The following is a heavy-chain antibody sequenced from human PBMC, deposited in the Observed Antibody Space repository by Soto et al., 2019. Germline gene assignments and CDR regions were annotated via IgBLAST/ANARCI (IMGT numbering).Heavy chain of an antibody. V-gene: IGHV4-39*01. CDR3: GTQVPFRFLEYHVGDWVDP. D-gene: IGHD3-3*01. CDR2: IYYSGST. J-gene: IGHJ5*02. CDR1: GGSISSSSYY. Sequence: SETLSLTCTVSGGSISSSSYYWGWIRQPPGKGLEWIGSIYYSGSTYYNPSLKSRVTISVDTSKNQFSLKLSSVTAADTAVYYCGTQVPFRFLEYHVGDWVDPWGQGTLVTVSS.